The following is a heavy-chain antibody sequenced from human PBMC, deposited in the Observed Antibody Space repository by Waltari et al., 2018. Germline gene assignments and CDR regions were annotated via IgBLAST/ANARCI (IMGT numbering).Heavy chain of an antibody. D-gene: IGHD3-16*01. J-gene: IGHJ4*02. CDR2: FSPSGAGT. CDR1: GFTFSNYY. Sequence: QFQLVQSGAEVKKPGASVKVSCEASGFTFSNYYVHWVRQAPGQGLEWMALFSPSGAGTRYAEKFQGRVTLTRDTSTSTVYMDLSSLRSEDTAVYYCATFVSGSFTLPDYWGQGTLVTVSS. V-gene: IGHV1-46*03. CDR3: ATFVSGSFTLPDY.